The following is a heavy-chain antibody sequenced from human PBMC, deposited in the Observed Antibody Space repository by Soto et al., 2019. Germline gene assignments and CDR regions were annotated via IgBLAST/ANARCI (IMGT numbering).Heavy chain of an antibody. CDR3: AKARAQYYDFGSGYPVDY. Sequence: GGSLRLSCAASGFTFSSYAMSWVRQAPGKGLEWVSAISGSGGSTYYADSVKGRFTISRDNSKNTLYLQMNSLRAEDTAVYYCAKARAQYYDFGSGYPVDYWGQGTLVTSP. V-gene: IGHV3-23*01. D-gene: IGHD3-3*01. CDR2: ISGSGGST. J-gene: IGHJ4*02. CDR1: GFTFSSYA.